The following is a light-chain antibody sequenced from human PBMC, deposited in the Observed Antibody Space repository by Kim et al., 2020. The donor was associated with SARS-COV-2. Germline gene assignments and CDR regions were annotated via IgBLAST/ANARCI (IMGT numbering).Light chain of an antibody. J-gene: IGKJ2*03. CDR2: GAS. CDR3: LQYGDSPYS. V-gene: IGKV3-20*01. Sequence: LSPGESATLSCRASQTVSKSYVAWHQQKPGQAPRLLIYGASTRAAGIPDRFTGSESGTDFTLTITNLAPEDFAVYFCLQYGDSPYSFGQGTKLEI. CDR1: QTVSKSY.